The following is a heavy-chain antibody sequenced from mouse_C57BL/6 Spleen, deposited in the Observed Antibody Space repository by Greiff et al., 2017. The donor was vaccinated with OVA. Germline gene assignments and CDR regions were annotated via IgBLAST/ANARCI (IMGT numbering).Heavy chain of an antibody. CDR3: ARSEGSTFFDY. Sequence: EVHLVESGGGLVKPGGSLKLSCAASGFTFSDYGMHWVRQAPEKGLEWVAYISSGSSTIYYADTVKGRFTISRDNAKNTLFLQMTNLRSEDTAMYYCARSEGSTFFDYWGQGTTLTVSS. CDR1: GFTFSDYG. CDR2: ISSGSSTI. J-gene: IGHJ2*01. V-gene: IGHV5-17*01. D-gene: IGHD1-1*01.